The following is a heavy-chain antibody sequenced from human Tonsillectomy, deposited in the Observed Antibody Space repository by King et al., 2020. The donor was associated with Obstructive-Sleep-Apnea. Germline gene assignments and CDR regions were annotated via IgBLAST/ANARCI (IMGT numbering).Heavy chain of an antibody. Sequence: VQLQESGPGLVKPSETLSLTCTVSGYSISSGYYWGWIRQPPGKGLDGIGSIYHSGSTYYNPSLKSRVTISVDTSKNQFSLKLSSVTAADTAVYYCARDEGYSGSYWYFDLWGRGTLVTVSS. CDR1: GYSISSGYY. CDR3: ARDEGYSGSYWYFDL. D-gene: IGHD1-26*01. V-gene: IGHV4-38-2*02. J-gene: IGHJ2*01. CDR2: IYHSGST.